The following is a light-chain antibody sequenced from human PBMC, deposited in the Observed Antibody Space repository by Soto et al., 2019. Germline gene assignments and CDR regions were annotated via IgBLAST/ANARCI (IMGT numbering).Light chain of an antibody. J-gene: IGKJ1*01. CDR2: KTS. CDR1: QTLTPW. Sequence: DIQMTQSPSTLSASVGDRLTISCRASQTLTPWLAWFQQKPGKAPKLLIYKTSSLESGVPSRVSGSGSGTEFTLTISSLQTDDFAIYYCQHYNNYAWTFGQGTKVDIK. CDR3: QHYNNYAWT. V-gene: IGKV1-5*03.